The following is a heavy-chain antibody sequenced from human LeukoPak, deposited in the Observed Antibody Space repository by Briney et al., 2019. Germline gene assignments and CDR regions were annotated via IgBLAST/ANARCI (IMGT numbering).Heavy chain of an antibody. CDR3: AKDNPYNWNDSYFDY. Sequence: PGRSLRLSCAASGFTFDDYAMHWVRQAPGKGLEWVSGISWNSGSIGYADSVKGRFTISRDNAKNSLYLQMNSLRAEDTALYYCAKDNPYNWNDSYFDYWGQGTLVTVSS. J-gene: IGHJ4*02. V-gene: IGHV3-9*01. CDR2: ISWNSGSI. CDR1: GFTFDDYA. D-gene: IGHD1-1*01.